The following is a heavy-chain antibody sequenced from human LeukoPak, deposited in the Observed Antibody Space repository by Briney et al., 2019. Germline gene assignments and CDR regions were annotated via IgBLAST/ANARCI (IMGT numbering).Heavy chain of an antibody. Sequence: GGSPRLSCAASGFTVSSNYMSWVRQAPGKGLEWVSVISGSGASTYYADSVKGRFTISRDNSKNTLYLQTNSLRAEDTAVYYCAKEIVIIPAASYAFDIWGQGTMVIVSS. V-gene: IGHV3-23*01. CDR1: GFTVSSNY. J-gene: IGHJ3*02. D-gene: IGHD2-2*01. CDR3: AKEIVIIPAASYAFDI. CDR2: ISGSGAST.